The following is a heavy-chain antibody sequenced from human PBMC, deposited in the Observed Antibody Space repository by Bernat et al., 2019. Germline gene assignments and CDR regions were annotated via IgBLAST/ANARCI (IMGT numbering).Heavy chain of an antibody. Sequence: VQLVESGGGVVQPGRSLRLSCAASGYTFSSYGMHWVRQAPGKGLEWVALISYDGSNKYYADSVKGRFTISKDSSKNTLCLQMNSLRAEDTAVYYCAKDLIDYGGKGGMAFWGQGTPVTVSS. CDR3: AKDLIDYGGKGGMAF. CDR1: GYTFSSYG. D-gene: IGHD4-23*01. J-gene: IGHJ6*02. V-gene: IGHV3-30*18. CDR2: ISYDGSNK.